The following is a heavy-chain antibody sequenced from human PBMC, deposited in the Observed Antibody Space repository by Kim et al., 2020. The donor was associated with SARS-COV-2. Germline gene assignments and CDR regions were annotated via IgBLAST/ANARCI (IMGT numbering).Heavy chain of an antibody. Sequence: GGSLRLSCAASGFAFSTYAMYWVRQAPGKGLEWVSVISYDGSNKYYADSVKGRFTISRYNSKNTLYLQMNSLRAEDTAVYYCAENTGYWGQGTLVTVSS. J-gene: IGHJ4*02. D-gene: IGHD3-10*01. CDR2: ISYDGSNK. CDR1: GFAFSTYA. CDR3: AENTGY. V-gene: IGHV3-30-3*01.